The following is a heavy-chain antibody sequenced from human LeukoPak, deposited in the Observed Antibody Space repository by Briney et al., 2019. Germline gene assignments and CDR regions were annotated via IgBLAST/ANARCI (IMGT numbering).Heavy chain of an antibody. Sequence: SVKVSCKASGGTFSSYAISWVRQAPGQGLEWMGAIIPIFGTANYAQKLQGRVTMTTDTSTSTAYMELRSLRSDDTAVYYCARAGSVVITTEDFDYWGQGTLVTVSS. CDR1: GGTFSSYA. V-gene: IGHV1-69*05. J-gene: IGHJ4*02. CDR2: IIPIFGTA. CDR3: ARAGSVVITTEDFDY. D-gene: IGHD3-22*01.